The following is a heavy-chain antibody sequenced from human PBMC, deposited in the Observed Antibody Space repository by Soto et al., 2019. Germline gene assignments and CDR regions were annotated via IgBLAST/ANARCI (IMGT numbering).Heavy chain of an antibody. J-gene: IGHJ4*02. CDR3: ARKGMAWLRVFDY. CDR1: GGSFSGYY. Sequence: QVQLQQWGAGLLKPSETLSLTCAVYGGSFSGYYWSWIRQPPGKGLEWIGEINHSGSTKYNPSLKSRGNISVDTSKNQFYLKLSSVTAADTAVYYCARKGMAWLRVFDYWGQGTLVTVSS. V-gene: IGHV4-34*01. D-gene: IGHD5-12*01. CDR2: INHSGST.